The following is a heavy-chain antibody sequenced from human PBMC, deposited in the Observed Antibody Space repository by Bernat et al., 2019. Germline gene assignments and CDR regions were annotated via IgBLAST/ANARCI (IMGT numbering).Heavy chain of an antibody. J-gene: IGHJ4*02. CDR2: IWYDGSNK. CDR1: GFTFSSYD. V-gene: IGHV3-33*01. CDR3: ARDRGQRVLYYFDY. D-gene: IGHD6-6*01. Sequence: QVQLVESGGGVVQPGRSLRLSCAASGFTFSSYDMHWVRQAPGKGLEWVAVIWYDGSNKYYADSVKGRFTISRDNSKNTLYLQMNSLRAEDTDVYYCARDRGQRVLYYFDYWGQGTLVTVSS.